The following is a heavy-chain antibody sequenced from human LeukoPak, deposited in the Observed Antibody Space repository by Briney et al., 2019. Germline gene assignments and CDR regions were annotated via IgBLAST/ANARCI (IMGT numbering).Heavy chain of an antibody. D-gene: IGHD2-2*01. Sequence: SETLSLTCAVYGGSFSGYYWSWIRQPPGKGLEWIGEINHSGSTNYNPSLKSRVTISVDTSKNQFSLKLSSVTAADTAVYYCARHYCSSTSCPFDYWGQGTLVTVSS. CDR3: ARHYCSSTSCPFDY. CDR2: INHSGST. V-gene: IGHV4-34*01. J-gene: IGHJ4*02. CDR1: GGSFSGYY.